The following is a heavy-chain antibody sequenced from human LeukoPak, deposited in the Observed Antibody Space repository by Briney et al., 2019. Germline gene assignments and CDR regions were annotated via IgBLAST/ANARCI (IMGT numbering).Heavy chain of an antibody. CDR1: GASTSSGSYY. Sequence: SETLSLTCTVAGASTSSGSYYWSWIRQPAGKGLEWIGRIYTRGNTNYNPSLESRVTILLDRSKNQFSLRLNSVTAADTAVYYCARESPITETAWGQGTLVTVSS. CDR2: IYTRGNT. D-gene: IGHD1-14*01. V-gene: IGHV4-61*02. CDR3: ARESPITETA. J-gene: IGHJ5*02.